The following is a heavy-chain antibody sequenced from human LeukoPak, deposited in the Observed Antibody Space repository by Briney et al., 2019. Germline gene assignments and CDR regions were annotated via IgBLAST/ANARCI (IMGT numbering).Heavy chain of an antibody. J-gene: IGHJ3*02. CDR3: AREGVFTEGFDI. CDR2: INWNGGST. V-gene: IGHV3-20*04. D-gene: IGHD3-16*01. Sequence: GGSLRLSCAASGFTSDDYGMSWVRQAPGRGLEWVSGINWNGGSTGYADSVKGRFTISRDNAKNSLYLQMNSLRAEDTALYYCAREGVFTEGFDIWGQGTMVTVSS. CDR1: GFTSDDYG.